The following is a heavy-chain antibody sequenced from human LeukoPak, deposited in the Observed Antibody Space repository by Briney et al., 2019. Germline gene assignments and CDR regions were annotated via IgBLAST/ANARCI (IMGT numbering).Heavy chain of an antibody. D-gene: IGHD4-17*01. J-gene: IGHJ4*02. CDR1: GGTFSSYA. CDR2: IIPISGTA. Sequence: ASVKVSCKASGGTFSSYAISWVRQAPGQGLEWMGGIIPISGTANYAQKFQGRVTITADESTSTAYMELSSLRSEDTAVYYCSRSVGYGDYDFDYFDYWGQGTLVTVSS. V-gene: IGHV1-69*13. CDR3: SRSVGYGDYDFDYFDY.